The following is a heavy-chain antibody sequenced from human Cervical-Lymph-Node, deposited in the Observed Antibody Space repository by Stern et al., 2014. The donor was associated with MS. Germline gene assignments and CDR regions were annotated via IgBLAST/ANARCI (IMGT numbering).Heavy chain of an antibody. CDR3: ARSQNLGTFDFDY. D-gene: IGHD3-16*01. V-gene: IGHV2-70*19. J-gene: IGHJ4*02. CDR2: IDCGDDK. CDR1: GFSLTASAMS. Sequence: QVTLRESGPALVKTTETLTLTCTFSGFSLTASAMSVTWLRQPPGKALEWLALIDCGDDKHYNTSLKTRLTISRDTTKKEVVLTMTNMDPVDTATYYCARSQNLGTFDFDYWGRGTLVTVSS.